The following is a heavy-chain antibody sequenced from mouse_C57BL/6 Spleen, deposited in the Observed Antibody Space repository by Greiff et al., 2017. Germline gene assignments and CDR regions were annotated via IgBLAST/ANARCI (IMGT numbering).Heavy chain of an antibody. CDR2: IHPNSGST. CDR3: ARDRTAEATGFAY. V-gene: IGHV1-64*01. Sequence: QVQLQQPGAELVKPGASVKLSCKASGYTFTSYWMHWVKQRPGQGLEWIGKIHPNSGSTNYNEKFKSKATLTVDKSSSTAYMQLSSLTSEYSAVYYCARDRTAEATGFAYWGQGTLVTVSA. J-gene: IGHJ3*01. CDR1: GYTFTSYW. D-gene: IGHD3-2*02.